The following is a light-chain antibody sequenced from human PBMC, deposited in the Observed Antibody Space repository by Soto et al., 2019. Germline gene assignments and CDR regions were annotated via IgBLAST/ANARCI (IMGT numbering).Light chain of an antibody. CDR2: GNN. Sequence: QSVLTQPPSVSGAPGQRVTISCTRSSPYIGAGYDVHWYQQLPGTAPKLLIYGNNIRPSGVPDRFSGSKSGNTASLTISGLQAEDEADYYCSSYSSTSTLCVFGTGTKLTVL. CDR1: SPYIGAGYD. CDR3: SSYSSTSTLCV. J-gene: IGLJ1*01. V-gene: IGLV1-40*01.